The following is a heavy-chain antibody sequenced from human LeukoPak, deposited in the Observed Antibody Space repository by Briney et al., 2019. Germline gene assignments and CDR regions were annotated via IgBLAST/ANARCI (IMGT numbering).Heavy chain of an antibody. Sequence: SVKVSCNASGDIFNSYSVSWVRQAPGQGLEWMGGIIPVFGSTNYAQKFQGRVTITTDQSTRTAYMELNSLSSDDTAVYYCARVGRSRGSLPNSYYYMDVWGKGTTVTVSS. J-gene: IGHJ6*03. D-gene: IGHD1-26*01. CDR2: IIPVFGST. CDR1: GDIFNSYS. V-gene: IGHV1-69*05. CDR3: ARVGRSRGSLPNSYYYMDV.